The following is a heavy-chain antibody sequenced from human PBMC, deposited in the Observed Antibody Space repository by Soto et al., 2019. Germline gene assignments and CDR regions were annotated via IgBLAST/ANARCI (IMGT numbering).Heavy chain of an antibody. D-gene: IGHD6-19*01. Sequence: GAPAKVSCKASGYTFTSYYMPWVRQPPAEGLEWMGIINPSGGSTSYAQKVQGRVTMTRDTSTSTVYMALSSLSSEDTAVYYCARDESIAVAGAYDYCG. V-gene: IGHV1-46*01. CDR1: GYTFTSYY. CDR2: INPSGGST. J-gene: IGHJ4*01. CDR3: ARDESIAVAGAYDY.